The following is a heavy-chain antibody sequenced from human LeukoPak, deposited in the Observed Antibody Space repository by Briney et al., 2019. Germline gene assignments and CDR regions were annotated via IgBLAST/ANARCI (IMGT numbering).Heavy chain of an antibody. CDR2: IYPGDSDT. CDR3: ARLGPHTTVTSYFDY. V-gene: IGHV5-51*01. J-gene: IGHJ4*02. D-gene: IGHD4-17*01. Sequence: GESLKISCKGSGNSFTGYWIGWVRQKPGKGLEWMGIIYPGDSDTRYSPSFQGQVTMSADKSISTAYLQWSSLKASDTAIYYCARLGPHTTVTSYFDYWGQGTLVTVSS. CDR1: GNSFTGYW.